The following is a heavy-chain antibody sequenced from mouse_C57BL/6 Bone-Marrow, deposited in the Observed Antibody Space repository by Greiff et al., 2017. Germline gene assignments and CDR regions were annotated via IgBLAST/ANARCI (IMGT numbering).Heavy chain of an antibody. CDR2: INPYNGGT. CDR1: GYTFTDYY. V-gene: IGHV1-19*01. J-gene: IGHJ2*01. Sequence: VQLKESGPVLVKPGASVKMSCKASGYTFTDYYMNWVKQSHGKSLEWIGVINPYNGGTSYNQKFKGKATLTVDKSSSTAYMELNSLTSEDSAVYYCARRGETRYYFDYWGQGTTLTVSS. CDR3: ARRGETRYYFDY.